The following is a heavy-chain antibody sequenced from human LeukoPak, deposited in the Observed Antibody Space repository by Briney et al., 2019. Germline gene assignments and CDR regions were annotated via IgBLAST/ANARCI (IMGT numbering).Heavy chain of an antibody. D-gene: IGHD6-19*01. CDR2: IYYSGST. CDR1: GDSISSYY. CDR3: ARVGSTGWYLN. Sequence: SETLSLTCTVSGDSISSYYWSWIRQPPGKGLEWIGYIYYSGSTNYNPSLKSRVTISLDTSKNQFSLKLSSVTAANTAVYYCARVGSTGWYLNWGQGTLVTVSS. J-gene: IGHJ4*02. V-gene: IGHV4-59*01.